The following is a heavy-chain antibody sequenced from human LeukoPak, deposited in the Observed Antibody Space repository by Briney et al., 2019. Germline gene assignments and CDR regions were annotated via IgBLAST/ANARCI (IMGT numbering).Heavy chain of an antibody. CDR2: IYHSGTT. CDR1: GYSISSGYY. Sequence: SETLSLTCTVSGYSISSGYYWGWIRQPPGKGLEWIGSIYHSGTTYYNPSLKSRVTISVDTSKSQFSLKLSSVTPADTAVYYCARDNRGNWNDVAYYYYYMDVWGKGTTVTVSS. CDR3: ARDNRGNWNDVAYYYYYMDV. J-gene: IGHJ6*03. V-gene: IGHV4-38-2*02. D-gene: IGHD1-1*01.